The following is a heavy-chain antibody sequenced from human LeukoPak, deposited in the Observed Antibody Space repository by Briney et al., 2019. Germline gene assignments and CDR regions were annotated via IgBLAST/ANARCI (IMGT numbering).Heavy chain of an antibody. Sequence: ASVKVSCKASRYTFTGYYMHWVRQAPGQGLEWMGWINPNSGGTNYAQKFQGRVTMTRDTSISTAYMELSRLRSDDTAVYYCARDEDYGDPTGDYWGQGTLVTVSS. V-gene: IGHV1-2*02. CDR3: ARDEDYGDPTGDY. J-gene: IGHJ4*02. D-gene: IGHD4-17*01. CDR1: RYTFTGYY. CDR2: INPNSGGT.